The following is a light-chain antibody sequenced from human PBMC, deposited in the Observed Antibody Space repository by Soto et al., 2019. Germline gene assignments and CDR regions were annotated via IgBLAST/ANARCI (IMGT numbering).Light chain of an antibody. J-gene: IGLJ2*01. Sequence: QSALTQPASVSGSPGQSITISCTGTSSDVGAYNSVCWYQQHPGKAPKLVIYDVSNRPSGASNRFSGSKSGNTASLTISGLQAEDEADYYCSSYTSSSTVVFGGGTQLTVL. CDR1: SSDVGAYNS. V-gene: IGLV2-14*01. CDR2: DVS. CDR3: SSYTSSSTVV.